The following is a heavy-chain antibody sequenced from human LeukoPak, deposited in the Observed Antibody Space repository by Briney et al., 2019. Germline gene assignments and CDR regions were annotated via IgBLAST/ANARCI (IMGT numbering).Heavy chain of an antibody. J-gene: IGHJ4*02. Sequence: SLKVSCKASGGTFTSYTISWVRHAPGQGLWWMGRIIPIFGTANYAQKLQSIVTITADEFTSTANMELSSLRSENTAVYSCAREGIDLSSKYCLDYWGERTRVTVS. D-gene: IGHD3-9*01. CDR1: GGTFTSYT. V-gene: IGHV1-69*13. CDR2: IIPIFGTA. CDR3: AREGIDLSSKYCLDY.